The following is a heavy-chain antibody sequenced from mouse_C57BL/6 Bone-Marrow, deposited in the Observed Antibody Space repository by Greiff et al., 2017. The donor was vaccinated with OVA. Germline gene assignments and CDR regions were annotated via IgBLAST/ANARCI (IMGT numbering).Heavy chain of an antibody. CDR1: GYTFTSYW. D-gene: IGHD1-1*01. J-gene: IGHJ2*01. V-gene: IGHV1-64*01. CDR3: ARRVSTVVAIDY. Sequence: VQLQQPGAELVKPGASVKLSCKASGYTFTSYWMHWVKQRPGQGLEWIGMIHPNSGSTNYNEKFKSKATLTVDKSSSTAYMQLSSLTSEDSAVYYCARRVSTVVAIDYWGQGTTLTVSS. CDR2: IHPNSGST.